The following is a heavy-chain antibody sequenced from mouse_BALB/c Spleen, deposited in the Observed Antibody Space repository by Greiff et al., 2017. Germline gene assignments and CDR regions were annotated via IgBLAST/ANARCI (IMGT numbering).Heavy chain of an antibody. Sequence: VHLVESGPGLVAPSQTLSISCTVSGYSFTSYCVHWVRQPPGKGLEWLGVMWAGGSTNYNSALMSRLSNSKDNPKSQVFLRMNSLQTNDTAMYYCAREHYYGSSYWYLDVWGEGTTVTVSS. V-gene: IGHV2-9*02. CDR2: MWAGGST. D-gene: IGHD1-1*01. CDR3: AREHYYGSSYWYLDV. CDR1: GYSFTSYC. J-gene: IGHJ1*01.